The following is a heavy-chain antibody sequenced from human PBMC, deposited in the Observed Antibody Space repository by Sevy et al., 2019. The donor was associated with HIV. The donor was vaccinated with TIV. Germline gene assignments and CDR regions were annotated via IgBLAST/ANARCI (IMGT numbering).Heavy chain of an antibody. D-gene: IGHD3-22*01. CDR3: ATHYYDSSGYLFDY. CDR2: ISGSGGST. Sequence: GGSLRLSCAASGFTFSSYAMSWVRQAPGKGLEWVSAISGSGGSTYYADSVKGRFTISRDNSKNTLYLQMNSLRDEDTAVYYCATHYYDSSGYLFDYWGQGTLVTVSS. J-gene: IGHJ4*02. CDR1: GFTFSSYA. V-gene: IGHV3-23*01.